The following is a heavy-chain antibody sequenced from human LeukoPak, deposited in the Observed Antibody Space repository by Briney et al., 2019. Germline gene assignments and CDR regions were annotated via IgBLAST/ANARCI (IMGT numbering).Heavy chain of an antibody. J-gene: IGHJ4*02. D-gene: IGHD2-15*01. CDR2: ISGSGSTI. V-gene: IGHV3-48*04. CDR3: ARDPLKEGGGY. Sequence: GGSLRLSCAASGFTFSSYSMNWVRQAPGKGLEWLSYISGSGSTIYYADSVKGRFTISRDNAKNSLYLQMNSLRAEDTAVYSCARDPLKEGGGYWGQGTLVTVSS. CDR1: GFTFSSYS.